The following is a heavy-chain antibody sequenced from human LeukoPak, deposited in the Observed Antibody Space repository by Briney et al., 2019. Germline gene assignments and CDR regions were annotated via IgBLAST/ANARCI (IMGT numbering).Heavy chain of an antibody. CDR2: IRVHNGDT. D-gene: IGHD3-9*01. V-gene: IGHV1-18*01. Sequence: ASVKVSCKASGYMFAVFGITWVRQAPGQGLEWMGSIRVHNGDTNYAQNFQGRLTMTTDTSATTAYMELRSLKSDDTAVYYCARDRYDVGVAFDFWGQGTMVTVSS. J-gene: IGHJ3*01. CDR3: ARDRYDVGVAFDF. CDR1: GYMFAVFG.